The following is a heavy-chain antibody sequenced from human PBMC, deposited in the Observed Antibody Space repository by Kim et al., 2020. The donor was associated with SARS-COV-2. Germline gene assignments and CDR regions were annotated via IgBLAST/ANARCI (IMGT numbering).Heavy chain of an antibody. V-gene: IGHV3-30-3*01. CDR2: ISYDGSNK. Sequence: GGSLRLSCAASGFTFSSYAMHWVRQAPGKGLEWVAVISYDGSNKYYADSVKGRFTISRDNSKNTLYLQMNSLRAEDTAVYYCARGGYDYWGQGTLVTVSS. D-gene: IGHD5-12*01. CDR3: ARGGYDY. CDR1: GFTFSSYA. J-gene: IGHJ4*02.